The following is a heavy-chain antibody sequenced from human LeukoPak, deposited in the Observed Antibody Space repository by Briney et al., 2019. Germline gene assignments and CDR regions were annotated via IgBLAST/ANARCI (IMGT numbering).Heavy chain of an antibody. V-gene: IGHV4-59*11. CDR3: ARVASITWIRGVFDF. J-gene: IGHJ4*02. CDR1: GGSISGHY. D-gene: IGHD5-12*01. CDR2: IHFSGGT. Sequence: SKSLSLTCSVSGGSISGHYWSWIRQPSGKGLEWIGNIHFSGGTSYNPSLGSRVTISIDTSKKEFSLTLTSLTAADTAIYYCARVASITWIRGVFDFWGQGTLVTVSS.